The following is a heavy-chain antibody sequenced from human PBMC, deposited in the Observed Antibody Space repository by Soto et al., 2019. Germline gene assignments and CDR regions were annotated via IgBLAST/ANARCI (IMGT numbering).Heavy chain of an antibody. J-gene: IGHJ4*02. Sequence: GGSLRLSCAASGFIFGDYAMGWIRQAPGKGLEWISYISLSGYVKYYTDSVKGRFTSSRDNAKNSLHLQMDNLAAGDTAVYYCFRWYTGFYFWGQGTRVTVSS. D-gene: IGHD2-2*02. CDR1: GFIFGDYA. CDR2: ISLSGYVK. CDR3: FRWYTGFYF. V-gene: IGHV3-11*01.